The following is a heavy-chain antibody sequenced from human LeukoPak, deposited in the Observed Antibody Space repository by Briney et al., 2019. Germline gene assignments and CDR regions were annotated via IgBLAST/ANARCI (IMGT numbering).Heavy chain of an antibody. CDR1: GGTFSSYA. D-gene: IGHD4-17*01. V-gene: IGHV1-69*04. J-gene: IGHJ6*02. Sequence: SVKVSCKASGGTFSSYAISWVRQAPGQGLEWMGRIIPILGIANYAQKFQGRATITADKSTSTAYMELSSLRSEDTAVYYCARDEDGDYQRRYYYGMDVWGQGTTVTVSS. CDR3: ARDEDGDYQRRYYYGMDV. CDR2: IIPILGIA.